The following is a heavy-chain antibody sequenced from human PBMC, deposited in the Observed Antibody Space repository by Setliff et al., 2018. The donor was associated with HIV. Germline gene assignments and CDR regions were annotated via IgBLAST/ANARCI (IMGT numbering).Heavy chain of an antibody. V-gene: IGHV1-2*06. CDR2: IYPNSGAA. CDR3: AVPITRTDYEGLDY. J-gene: IGHJ4*02. Sequence: ASVKVSCKASGYTFTAHFLHWVRQAPGQGLEWMGRIYPNSGAADYAQNFQGRVTMTRATSMSTAYMEVSNLRSNDTATYYCAVPITRTDYEGLDYWGQGTLVTVSS. D-gene: IGHD4-17*01. CDR1: GYTFTAHF.